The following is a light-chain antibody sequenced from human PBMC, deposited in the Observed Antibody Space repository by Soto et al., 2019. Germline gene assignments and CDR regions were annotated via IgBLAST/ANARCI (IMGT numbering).Light chain of an antibody. J-gene: IGKJ1*01. CDR1: QSVSSYY. CDR3: QQCGSSPWT. CDR2: AAS. V-gene: IGKV3-20*01. Sequence: EIVFTQSPGTRSLSPGERATLSCRASQSVSSYYLAWYQQEPGQAPRLLIYAASSRATGIPDRFSGGGSGTDFTLTISRLEPEDFAVYYCQQCGSSPWTFGQGTKVE.